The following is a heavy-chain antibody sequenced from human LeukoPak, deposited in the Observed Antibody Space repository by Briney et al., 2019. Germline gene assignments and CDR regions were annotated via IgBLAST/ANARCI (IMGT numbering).Heavy chain of an antibody. Sequence: QAGGSLRLSCAASGFTFEDYAMHWVRQAPGKGLEWVAVIWYDGSNKYYVDSVKGRFTISRDNSKNTLYLQMNSLRAEDTAVYYCARDESDASDIWGQGTMVTVSS. CDR3: ARDESDASDI. CDR1: GFTFEDYA. J-gene: IGHJ3*02. V-gene: IGHV3-33*08. CDR2: IWYDGSNK.